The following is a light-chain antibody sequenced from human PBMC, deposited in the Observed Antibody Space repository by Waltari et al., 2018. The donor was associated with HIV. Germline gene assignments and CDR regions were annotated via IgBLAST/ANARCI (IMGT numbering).Light chain of an antibody. V-gene: IGKV3-20*01. CDR3: QQYGSSPLT. CDR2: GAS. Sequence: ELVLTQSPGTLSLSPGERATLSCRASQSVRSNYLAWYQQKPGQAPRLLIYGASSRATGIPDRFSGSGSGTDFTLTISRLEPEDFVVYYCQQYGSSPLTFGGGTKVEIK. J-gene: IGKJ4*01. CDR1: QSVRSNY.